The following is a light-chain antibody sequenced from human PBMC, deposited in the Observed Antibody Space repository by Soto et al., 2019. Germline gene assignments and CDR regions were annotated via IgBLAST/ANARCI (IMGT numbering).Light chain of an antibody. CDR1: QSVGSSY. CDR2: GAS. CDR3: QEYGNSRT. Sequence: DIVLTQSPGTLSLSPGEGATLSCRASQSVGSSYLAWYQQKPGQAPRLLIYGASSRATGIPDRFSGSGSGTDFTLTISRLEPEDFAVYYCQEYGNSRTFGQGTKV. J-gene: IGKJ1*01. V-gene: IGKV3-20*01.